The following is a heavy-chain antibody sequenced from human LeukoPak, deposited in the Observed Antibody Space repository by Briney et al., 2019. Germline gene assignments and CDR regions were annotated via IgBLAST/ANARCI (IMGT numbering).Heavy chain of an antibody. CDR3: ATNYYDSSGYNWFDP. D-gene: IGHD3-22*01. V-gene: IGHV3-48*02. CDR1: GFTFSSHS. Sequence: GGSLRLSCAASGFTFSSHSMNWVRQAPGKGLEWISFISSDGSSIYYADSVKGRFTISRDNAKNSLYLRMNSLRDEDTAVYYCATNYYDSSGYNWFDPWGQGTLVTV. CDR2: ISSDGSSI. J-gene: IGHJ5*02.